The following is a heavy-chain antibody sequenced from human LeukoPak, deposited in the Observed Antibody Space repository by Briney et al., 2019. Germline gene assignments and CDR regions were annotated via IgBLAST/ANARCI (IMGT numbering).Heavy chain of an antibody. CDR1: GFTFSNYP. CDR2: ITGSGGTS. CDR3: AIDYDSSGSYFDY. Sequence: PGGSLRLSCVASGFTFSNYPMNWVRQAPGKGLEWVSLITGSGGTSHYADSVKGRFTISRDNSKNTLYLQMNCLRAEDTAVYYCAIDYDSSGSYFDYWGQGTLVTVSS. J-gene: IGHJ4*02. V-gene: IGHV3-23*01. D-gene: IGHD3-22*01.